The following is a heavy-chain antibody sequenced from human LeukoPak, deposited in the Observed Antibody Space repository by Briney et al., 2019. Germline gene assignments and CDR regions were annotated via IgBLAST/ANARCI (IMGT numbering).Heavy chain of an antibody. CDR3: ATESPLGQWLVY. J-gene: IGHJ4*02. CDR2: IIPIFGTA. Sequence: ASVKVSCKASGGTFSSYAISWVRQAPGQGLEWMGGIIPIFGTANYAQKVQGRVTITADKSTSTAYMELSSLRSEDTAVYYCATESPLGQWLVYWGQGTLVTVSS. V-gene: IGHV1-69*06. D-gene: IGHD6-19*01. CDR1: GGTFSSYA.